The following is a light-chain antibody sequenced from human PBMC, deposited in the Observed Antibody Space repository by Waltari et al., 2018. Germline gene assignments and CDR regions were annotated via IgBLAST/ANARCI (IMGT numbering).Light chain of an antibody. CDR2: DVS. Sequence: QSALTQPAAVSGSPGQSVTIFCAGTSTDVGGFNSVSWYQEHPGHAPRVIIYDVSDRPSGVSDRFSGSKSGNTASLTISGLQAEDEADYYCSSQSSNDVVLFGGGTKLTVL. J-gene: IGLJ2*01. CDR3: SSQSSNDVVL. CDR1: STDVGGFNS. V-gene: IGLV2-14*01.